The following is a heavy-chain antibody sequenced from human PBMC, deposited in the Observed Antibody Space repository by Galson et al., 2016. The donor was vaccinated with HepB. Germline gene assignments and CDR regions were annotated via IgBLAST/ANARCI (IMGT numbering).Heavy chain of an antibody. CDR2: IDWDDDK. D-gene: IGHD6-13*01. V-gene: IGHV2-70*11. J-gene: IGHJ4*02. CDR1: GFSLSSSGMC. CDR3: ARIPGNSWAFDY. Sequence: PALVKPTQTLTLTCTFSGFSLSSSGMCVSWIRQPPGKALEWLARIDWDDDKYYNTSLETRLTISKDTSKYQVVLTLTNMDPVDTATYYCARIPGNSWAFDYWGQGTLVTVSS.